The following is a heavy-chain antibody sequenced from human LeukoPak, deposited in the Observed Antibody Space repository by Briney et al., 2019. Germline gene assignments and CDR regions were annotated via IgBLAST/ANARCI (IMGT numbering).Heavy chain of an antibody. Sequence: GGSLRLSCAASGFTFSSYEMNWVRQAPGKGLERVSYISSSGSTIYYADSVKGRFTISRDNAKNSLYLQMNSLRAEDTAVYYCARDSRDIVVVVAATNYYYYCMDVWGKGTTVTVSS. CDR2: ISSSGSTI. D-gene: IGHD2-15*01. CDR1: GFTFSSYE. J-gene: IGHJ6*03. V-gene: IGHV3-48*03. CDR3: ARDSRDIVVVVAATNYYYYCMDV.